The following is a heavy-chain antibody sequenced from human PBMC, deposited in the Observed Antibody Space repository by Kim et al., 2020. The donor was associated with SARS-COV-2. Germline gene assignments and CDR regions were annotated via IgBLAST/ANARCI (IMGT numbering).Heavy chain of an antibody. CDR2: IYYSGST. V-gene: IGHV4-39*07. D-gene: IGHD3-16*01. CDR3: AREGGDAFDI. Sequence: SETLSLTCTVSGGSISSSSYYWGWIRQPPGKGLEWIGSIYYSGSTYYNPSLKSRVTISVDTSKNQFSLKLSSVTTADTAVYYCAREGGDAFDIWGQGTMV. J-gene: IGHJ3*02. CDR1: GGSISSSSYY.